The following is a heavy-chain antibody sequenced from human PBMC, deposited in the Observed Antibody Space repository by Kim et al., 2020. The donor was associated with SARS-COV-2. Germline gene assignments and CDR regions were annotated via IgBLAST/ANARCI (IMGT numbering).Heavy chain of an antibody. J-gene: IGHJ4*02. V-gene: IGHV4-59*13. CDR2: IFYSGTT. CDR1: GGSMSNYY. CDR3: ARGGTNHLAQV. Sequence: SETLSLTCTVSGGSMSNYYWNWIRQPPGKELEWMGYIFYSGTTNYNPSVKSRVSISLDTSKNQFSLNLTSETAADTAVYFCARGGTNHLAQVWGQGTLVT.